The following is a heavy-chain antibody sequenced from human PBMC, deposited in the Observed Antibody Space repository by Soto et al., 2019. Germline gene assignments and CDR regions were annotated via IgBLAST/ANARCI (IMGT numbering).Heavy chain of an antibody. Sequence: QVQLVQSGAEVKKPGASVKVSCKASGYTFTSYGISWVRQAPGQGLEWMGWISAYNGNTNYAQKLQGRVTMTTDTSTSTAYMELRSLRSDDTAVYYCARGPDPSEPFCIAAAGTDGDYWGQGTLVTVSS. CDR3: ARGPDPSEPFCIAAAGTDGDY. CDR2: ISAYNGNT. CDR1: GYTFTSYG. D-gene: IGHD6-13*01. V-gene: IGHV1-18*01. J-gene: IGHJ4*02.